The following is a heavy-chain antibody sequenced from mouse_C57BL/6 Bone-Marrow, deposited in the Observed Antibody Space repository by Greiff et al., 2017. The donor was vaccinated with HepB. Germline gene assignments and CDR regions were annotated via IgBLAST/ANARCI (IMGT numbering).Heavy chain of an antibody. V-gene: IGHV1-59*01. CDR3: ARVYC. CDR1: GYTFTSYW. CDR2: IDPSDSYT. Sequence: QVQLQQPGAELVRPGTSVKLSCKASGYTFTSYWMHWVKQRPGQGLEWIGVIDPSDSYTNYNQKFKGKATLTVDTSSSTAYMQLSSLTSEDSAIYYCARVYCWGQGTTLTVSS. D-gene: IGHD1-1*01. J-gene: IGHJ2*01.